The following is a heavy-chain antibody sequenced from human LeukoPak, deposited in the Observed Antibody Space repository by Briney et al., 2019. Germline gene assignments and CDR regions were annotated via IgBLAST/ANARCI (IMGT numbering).Heavy chain of an antibody. J-gene: IGHJ5*02. CDR3: ARVPSPYSSGWYGNGGVMWFDP. D-gene: IGHD6-19*01. Sequence: SETLSLTCTVSGGSISSSSYYWGWIRQPPGKGLEWIGSIYYSGSTYYNPSLKSRVTISVDTSKNQFSLKLSSVTAADTAVYYCARVPSPYSSGWYGNGGVMWFDPWGQGTLVTVSS. CDR1: GGSISSSSYY. CDR2: IYYSGST. V-gene: IGHV4-39*07.